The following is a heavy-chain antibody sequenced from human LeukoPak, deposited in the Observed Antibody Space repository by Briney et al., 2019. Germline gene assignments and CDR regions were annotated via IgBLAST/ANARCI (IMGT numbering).Heavy chain of an antibody. Sequence: GGTLRLSCAASGFTFSNVWMSWVRRAPGKGLEWVGRIQSKTDGGTTDYAAPVKGGLTISRDDSKNTLYLQVNNLKTEDTAAYYCATMAGGGAFDIWGLWTMVTVSS. J-gene: IGHJ3*02. CDR2: IQSKTDGGTT. CDR3: ATMAGGGAFDI. V-gene: IGHV3-15*01. D-gene: IGHD3-10*01. CDR1: GFTFSNVW.